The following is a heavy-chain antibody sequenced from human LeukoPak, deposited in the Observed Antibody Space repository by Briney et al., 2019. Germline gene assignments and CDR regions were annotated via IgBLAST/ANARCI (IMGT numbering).Heavy chain of an antibody. CDR2: ISAYNGNT. CDR3: ARPIVAAGSNWFDP. D-gene: IGHD6-13*01. J-gene: IGHJ5*02. V-gene: IGHV1-18*01. Sequence: ASVKVPCKASGYTFTSYGISWVRQAPGQGLEWMGWISAYNGNTNYAQKLQGRVTMTTDTSTSTAYMELRSLRSDDTAVYYCARPIVAAGSNWFDPWGQGTLVTVSS. CDR1: GYTFTSYG.